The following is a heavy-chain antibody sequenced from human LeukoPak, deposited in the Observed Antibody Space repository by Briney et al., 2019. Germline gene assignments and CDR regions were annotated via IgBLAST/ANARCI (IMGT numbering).Heavy chain of an antibody. J-gene: IGHJ4*02. CDR3: ARVGGSGWYGYIDY. CDR1: GFIFNNYA. CDR2: ISYNETNN. D-gene: IGHD6-19*01. V-gene: IGHV3-30*04. Sequence: GGSLRLSCTASGFIFNNYAMHWVRRAPGKGLEWVALISYNETNNYYPDSVKGRFTISRDSSKNTVYLQMGSLRADDTAVYYCARVGGSGWYGYIDYWGQGTLVRVSS.